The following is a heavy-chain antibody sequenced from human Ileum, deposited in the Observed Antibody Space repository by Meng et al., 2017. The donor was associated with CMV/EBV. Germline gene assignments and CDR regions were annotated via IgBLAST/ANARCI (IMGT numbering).Heavy chain of an antibody. D-gene: IGHD1-26*01. J-gene: IGHJ4*02. CDR2: INHSGST. CDR1: GGSFSGYY. Sequence: SETLSLTCAVYGGSFSGYYWSWIRQPPGKGLEWIGEINHSGSTNYNPSLKSRVTMSVDTSKNQFSLKLSSVTAADTAVYYCARFIVGATTGSFDYWGQGTLVTVS. V-gene: IGHV4-34*01. CDR3: ARFIVGATTGSFDY.